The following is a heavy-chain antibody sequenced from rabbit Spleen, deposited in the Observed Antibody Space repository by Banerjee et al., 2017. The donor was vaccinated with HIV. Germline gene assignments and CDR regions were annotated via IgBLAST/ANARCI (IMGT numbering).Heavy chain of an antibody. D-gene: IGHD8-1*01. Sequence: QQQLEESGGGLVKPGGTLTLTCTASGFSFSSIYWICWVRQAPGRGLEWIACIDTGDGATYYANWAKGRFTCSKTSSTTVTLQMTSLTVADTATYFCARDTGSSFSSYGMDLWGQGTLVTVS. J-gene: IGHJ6*01. V-gene: IGHV1S45*01. CDR2: IDTGDGAT. CDR1: GFSFSSIYW. CDR3: ARDTGSSFSSYGMDL.